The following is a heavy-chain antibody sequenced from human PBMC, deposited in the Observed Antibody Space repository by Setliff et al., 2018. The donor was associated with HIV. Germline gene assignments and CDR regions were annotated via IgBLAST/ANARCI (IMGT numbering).Heavy chain of an antibody. J-gene: IGHJ4*02. V-gene: IGHV4-4*09. Sequence: KTSETLSLTCTVSDDPINSFYWSWIRQLPGKGLEWIGYIYTSGSTNYNPSLEGRVTISVDTSKNQFSLKLSSVTAADTAVYYCARTPEDYDQYFFDRWGQGTLVTVSS. CDR1: DDPINSFY. CDR3: ARTPEDYDQYFFDR. CDR2: IYTSGST. D-gene: IGHD3-22*01.